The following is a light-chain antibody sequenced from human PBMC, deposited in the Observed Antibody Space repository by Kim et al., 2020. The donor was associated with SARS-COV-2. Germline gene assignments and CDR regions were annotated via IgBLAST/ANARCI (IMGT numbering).Light chain of an antibody. V-gene: IGLV3-21*04. J-gene: IGLJ3*02. Sequence: APGKTARITCGGNNIGNKGVHWYQQKPGQAPVLVIYFDSDRPSGIPERFSGSNSGNTATLTISRVEAGDEADYYCQVWDSISDHWVFGGGTQLTVL. CDR2: FDS. CDR3: QVWDSISDHWV. CDR1: NIGNKG.